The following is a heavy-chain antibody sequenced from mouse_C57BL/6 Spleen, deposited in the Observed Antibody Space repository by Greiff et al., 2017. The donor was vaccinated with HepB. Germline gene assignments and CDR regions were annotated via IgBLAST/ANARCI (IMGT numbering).Heavy chain of an antibody. V-gene: IGHV5-17*01. Sequence: EVKLVESGGGLVKPGGSLKLSCAASGFTFSDYGMHWVRQAPEKGLEWVAYISSGSSTFYYADTVKGRFTISRDNAKNTLFLQMTSLRSEDTAMYYCARDPPPYYYAMDYWGQGTSVTVSS. CDR1: GFTFSDYG. J-gene: IGHJ4*01. CDR2: ISSGSSTF. CDR3: ARDPPPYYYAMDY.